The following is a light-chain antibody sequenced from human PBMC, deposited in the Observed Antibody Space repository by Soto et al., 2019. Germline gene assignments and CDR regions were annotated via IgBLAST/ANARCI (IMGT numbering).Light chain of an antibody. V-gene: IGKV1-5*03. Sequence: DIQMTQSPSTLSASVGDRVSITCRASQSISSWLAWYQQKPGKAPKLLIYKASSLESGVPSRFSGGGSGTEFTLTISSLQPDDFATYYCQQYHSSSPYTFGQGTKLEIK. CDR3: QQYHSSSPYT. J-gene: IGKJ2*01. CDR1: QSISSW. CDR2: KAS.